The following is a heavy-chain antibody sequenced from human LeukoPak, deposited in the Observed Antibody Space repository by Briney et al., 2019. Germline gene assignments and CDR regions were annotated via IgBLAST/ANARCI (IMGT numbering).Heavy chain of an antibody. D-gene: IGHD2-2*02. CDR2: IKQDGSEK. J-gene: IGHJ4*02. V-gene: IGHV3-7*01. CDR1: GFTFSNAW. Sequence: QPGGSLRLSCAASGFTFSNAWMSWVRQAPGKGLEWVANIKQDGSEKYYVDSVKGRFTISRDNAKNSLYLQMNSLRAEDTAVYYCAREDVVVPAAIIFDYWGQGTLVTVSS. CDR3: AREDVVVPAAIIFDY.